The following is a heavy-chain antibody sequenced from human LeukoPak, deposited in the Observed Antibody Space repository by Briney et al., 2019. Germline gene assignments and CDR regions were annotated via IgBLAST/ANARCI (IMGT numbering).Heavy chain of an antibody. CDR3: ARGRRILGGPENAGDFFDF. V-gene: IGHV1-2*02. Sequence: GASVKVSCKASGYTLTDYYLHWVRQAPGQGLKWMGWINPNSGATHYAQSFQARVTMTRDTSIASSYMELTGLESDDTAVHYCARGRRILGGPENAGDFFDFWGQGSLVTVSS. J-gene: IGHJ4*01. CDR2: INPNSGAT. CDR1: GYTLTDYY. D-gene: IGHD3-16*01.